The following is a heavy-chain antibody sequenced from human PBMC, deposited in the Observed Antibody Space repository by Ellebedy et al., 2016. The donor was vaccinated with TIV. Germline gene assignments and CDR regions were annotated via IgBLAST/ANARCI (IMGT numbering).Heavy chain of an antibody. Sequence: GGSLRLXXAASAFTFSSYAMHWVRQAPGKGLEWVAVISYDGSNKYYADSVKGRFTISRDNAKNSLYLQMNSLRAEDTAVYYCARDKLGTYYYDSSGYYYFDYWGQGTLVTVSS. CDR1: AFTFSSYA. V-gene: IGHV3-30*04. J-gene: IGHJ4*02. D-gene: IGHD3-22*01. CDR2: ISYDGSNK. CDR3: ARDKLGTYYYDSSGYYYFDY.